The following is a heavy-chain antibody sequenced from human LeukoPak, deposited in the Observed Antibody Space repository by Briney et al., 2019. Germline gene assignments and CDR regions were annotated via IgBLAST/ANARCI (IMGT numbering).Heavy chain of an antibody. J-gene: IGHJ4*02. CDR2: INPSGGGT. CDR1: GYTFTTYY. CDR3: ASGYKTVSVFDH. Sequence: ASVKVSCKASGYTFTTYYMHWVRHAPGQRLVWMGLINPSGGGTRYAQKFQGRVTMTRDTSTSTVYMELSSLRSEDTAVYYCASGYKTVSVFDHWGQGTLVTVSS. D-gene: IGHD5-24*01. V-gene: IGHV1-46*01.